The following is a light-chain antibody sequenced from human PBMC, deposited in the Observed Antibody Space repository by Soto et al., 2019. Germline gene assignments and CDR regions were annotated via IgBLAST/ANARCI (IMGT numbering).Light chain of an antibody. CDR1: QGVSSN. J-gene: IGKJ1*01. V-gene: IGKV3-15*01. Sequence: EIVMTQSPATLSLSPGERATLSCRASQGVSSNLAWYQQKPGQAPRLLIYGASTRATGIPARFSGSGSGTEFTLTISSLQSEDFAVYYCQQYNNWPPRFGQGTKVEIK. CDR3: QQYNNWPPR. CDR2: GAS.